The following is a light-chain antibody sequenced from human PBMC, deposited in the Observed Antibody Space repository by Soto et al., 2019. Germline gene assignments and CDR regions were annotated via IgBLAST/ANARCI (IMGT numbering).Light chain of an antibody. Sequence: EIELTQSPATLSSSLWERACVXCRACQSVSSSYLAWYQQKPGQAPRLLIYGASSRATGIPDRFSGSGSGTDFTLTISRLEPEDFAVYYCQQYGSSPPRLTFGGGTKV. CDR3: QQYGSSPPRLT. J-gene: IGKJ4*01. V-gene: IGKV3-20*01. CDR1: QSVSSSY. CDR2: GAS.